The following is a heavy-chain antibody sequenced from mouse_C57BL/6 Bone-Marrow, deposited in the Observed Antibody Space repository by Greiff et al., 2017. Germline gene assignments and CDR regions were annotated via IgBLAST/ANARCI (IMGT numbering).Heavy chain of an antibody. CDR2: IYPRSGNT. D-gene: IGHD1-1*01. CDR1: GYTFTSYG. Sequence: QVQLQQSGAELARPGASVKLSCKASGYTFTSYGISWVKQRTGQGLEWIGEIYPRSGNTYYNEKFKGKATLTADKSSSTAYMELRSLTSEDSAVYFCARDYYEEYWGQGTTLTVA. V-gene: IGHV1-81*01. J-gene: IGHJ2*01. CDR3: ARDYYEEY.